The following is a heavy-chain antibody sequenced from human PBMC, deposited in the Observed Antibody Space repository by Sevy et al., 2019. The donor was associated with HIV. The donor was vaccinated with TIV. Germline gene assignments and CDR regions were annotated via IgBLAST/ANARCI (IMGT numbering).Heavy chain of an antibody. D-gene: IGHD1-20*01. CDR3: ALDHNFVLDY. Sequence: SQTLSLTCAISGDTVSSDSAAWNWIRQSPARGLEWLGRAYYRSTWHKDYATSLNSRMTINPDTSKNQFSLQLNSVTPDETAVYFSALDHNFVLDYWGQGILVTVSS. CDR1: GDTVSSDSAA. J-gene: IGHJ4*02. CDR2: AYYRSTWHK. V-gene: IGHV6-1*01.